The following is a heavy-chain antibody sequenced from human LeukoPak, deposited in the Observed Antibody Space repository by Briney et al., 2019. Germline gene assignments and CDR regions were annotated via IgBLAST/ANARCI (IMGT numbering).Heavy chain of an antibody. D-gene: IGHD2-21*02. Sequence: GGSLRVSCAASGVTFTNHVMHWVRQAPGKGLEWVALVWYDTTKKYYADSVKGRFTISRDNSKNTVSLQMNSLRPDDTAVYYCAKETDSFDVWGQGTMVTVSS. CDR2: VWYDTTKK. J-gene: IGHJ3*01. CDR1: GVTFTNHV. V-gene: IGHV3-30*02. CDR3: AKETDSFDV.